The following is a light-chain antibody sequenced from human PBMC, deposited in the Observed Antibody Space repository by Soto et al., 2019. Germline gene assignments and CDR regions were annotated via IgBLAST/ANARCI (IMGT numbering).Light chain of an antibody. J-gene: IGKJ3*01. CDR2: GAS. CDR1: QSVSSN. CDR3: QQYNNWPPRKFT. V-gene: IGKV3-15*01. Sequence: EIVMTQSPATLSVSPGERATLSCRASQSVSSNLAWYQQKPGQAPRLLIYGASTRATGIPARFSGSGSGTEFTLTISSLQSEXXXXXYCQQYNNWPPRKFTFGPGTKVDIK.